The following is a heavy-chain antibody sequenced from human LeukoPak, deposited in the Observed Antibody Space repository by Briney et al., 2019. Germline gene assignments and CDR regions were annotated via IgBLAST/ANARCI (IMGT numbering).Heavy chain of an antibody. V-gene: IGHV3-7*01. CDR3: FRDDGPGT. CDR1: GFTFSTYW. CDR2: IKEDGSEK. J-gene: IGHJ5*02. Sequence: GGSLRLSCATSGFTFSTYWMSLVRQAPGKGPEWVANIKEDGSEKYYVDSVKGRFTISRDNAKTSLHLQMDSLRAEDTAVYYCFRDDGPGTWGQGTLVTVSS. D-gene: IGHD3-10*01.